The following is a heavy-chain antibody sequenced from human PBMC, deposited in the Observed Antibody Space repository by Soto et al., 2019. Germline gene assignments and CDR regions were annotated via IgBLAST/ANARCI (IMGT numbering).Heavy chain of an antibody. CDR1: GGSISSSSYY. CDR2: LYYSGST. CDR3: ARGGYYYYGMDV. J-gene: IGHJ6*02. Sequence: TSETLSLTCTVSGGSISSSSYYWGWIRQPPGKGLEWIGSLYYSGSTYYNPSLKSRVTISVDTSKNQFSLKLSSVAAADTAVYYCARGGYYYYGMDVWGQGTTVT. V-gene: IGHV4-39*01.